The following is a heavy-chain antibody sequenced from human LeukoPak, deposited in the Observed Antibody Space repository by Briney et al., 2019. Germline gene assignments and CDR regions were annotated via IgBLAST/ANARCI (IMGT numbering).Heavy chain of an antibody. V-gene: IGHV3-30-3*01. Sequence: GGSLRLSCAASGFTFSSYAMHWVRQAPGKGLEWVAVISYDGSNKYYADSVKGRFTISRDNSKNTLYLQMNSLRAEDTAVYYCARGQHIVVVTAIKPLDYWGQGTLVTVSS. CDR2: ISYDGSNK. CDR3: ARGQHIVVVTAIKPLDY. J-gene: IGHJ4*02. CDR1: GFTFSSYA. D-gene: IGHD2-21*02.